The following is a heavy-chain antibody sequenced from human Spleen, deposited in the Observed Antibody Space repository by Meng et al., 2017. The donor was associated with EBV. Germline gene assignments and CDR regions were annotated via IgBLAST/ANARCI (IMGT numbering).Heavy chain of an antibody. Sequence: HVLLVQSGAEVKKPGSSVTVSCKASGGSFTNYAINWVRQAPGQGLEWVGGIIPLYGTPTYAQKFQGRVSIIADESSNTVYMDLSSLRSGDTAVYYCARGARFRELSGYLDYWGQGTLVTVSS. CDR2: IIPLYGTP. CDR3: ARGARFRELSGYLDY. J-gene: IGHJ4*02. D-gene: IGHD3-10*01. CDR1: GGSFTNYA. V-gene: IGHV1-69*01.